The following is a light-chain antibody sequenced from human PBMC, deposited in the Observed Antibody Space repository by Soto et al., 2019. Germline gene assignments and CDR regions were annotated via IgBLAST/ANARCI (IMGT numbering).Light chain of an antibody. CDR2: GNS. J-gene: IGLJ2*01. Sequence: QSVLTQPPSVSGAPGQRVTISCTVIRSNIGAGYDVHWYQQLPGTAPKLLIYGNSNRPSGVPDRFSGSKSGTSASLAITGLQAEDEADYYCQSYDSSLSVVVFGGGTKLTVL. CDR3: QSYDSSLSVVV. CDR1: RSNIGAGYD. V-gene: IGLV1-40*01.